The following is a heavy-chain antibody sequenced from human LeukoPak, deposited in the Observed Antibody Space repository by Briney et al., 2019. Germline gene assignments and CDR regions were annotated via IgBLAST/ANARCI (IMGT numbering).Heavy chain of an antibody. Sequence: PGGSLRLSCAASGFTFSNYWMTWVRQPPGKGLEWVANIKQDGSDKYYVDSVKGRFTISRDNAKNSLYLQMNSLRAEDTAIYYCAPGGVAGDYWGQGTLVTVSS. D-gene: IGHD6-19*01. CDR1: GFTFSNYW. CDR3: APGGVAGDY. V-gene: IGHV3-7*01. J-gene: IGHJ4*02. CDR2: IKQDGSDK.